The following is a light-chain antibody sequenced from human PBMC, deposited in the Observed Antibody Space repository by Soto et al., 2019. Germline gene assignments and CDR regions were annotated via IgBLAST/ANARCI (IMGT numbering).Light chain of an antibody. J-gene: IGKJ5*01. CDR2: DTS. Sequence: EIVLTQSPGTLSLSPGERATLSCRASQSVSSSYLAWYQQTPGQAPRLLVYDTSTRATGVPARFSGSGSGTEFTLTITSLQSEDFAVYCCQQYNNWPLTFGPGTRLEIK. V-gene: IGKV3D-15*01. CDR1: QSVSSSY. CDR3: QQYNNWPLT.